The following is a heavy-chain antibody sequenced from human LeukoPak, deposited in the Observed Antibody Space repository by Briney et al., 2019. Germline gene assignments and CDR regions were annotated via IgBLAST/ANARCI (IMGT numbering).Heavy chain of an antibody. V-gene: IGHV3-23*01. J-gene: IGHJ4*02. CDR2: ISGSGGST. CDR1: GLTFSRYA. D-gene: IGHD3-9*01. Sequence: GGSLRLSSAAAGLTFSRYAMSWVRQAPGKGLEGVSAISGSGGSTYYADSVKGRFTISRDNSKNTLYLQMNSLRAEDTAVYYCAKGYYDILTGFDYSGQRTLGTVSS. CDR3: AKGYYDILTGFDY.